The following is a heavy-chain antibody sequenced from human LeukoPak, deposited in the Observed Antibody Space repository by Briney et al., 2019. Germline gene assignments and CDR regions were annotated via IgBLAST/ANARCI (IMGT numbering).Heavy chain of an antibody. Sequence: GGSLRLSCSASGFTFSSFAMFWVRQAPGKGLEYVSGISSDGGRTNYADSVKARFTISRDNSKVTLYLQMTSLRPENTAIYYCVKDPSGNYFYFDYWGQGTLVTVSS. CDR2: ISSDGGRT. V-gene: IGHV3-64D*09. J-gene: IGHJ4*02. CDR3: VKDPSGNYFYFDY. CDR1: GFTFSSFA. D-gene: IGHD1-26*01.